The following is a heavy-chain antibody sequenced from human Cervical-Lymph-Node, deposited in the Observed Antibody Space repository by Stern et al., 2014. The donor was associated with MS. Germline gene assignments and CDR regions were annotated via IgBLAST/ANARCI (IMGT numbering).Heavy chain of an antibody. J-gene: IGHJ5*01. D-gene: IGHD4-17*01. CDR2: MNPNTGNT. CDR3: ARADYGDFDS. Sequence: VHLVESGAEVKKPGASVKVSCKTSGYTFTNYDINWVRQATGQGLEWMGWMNPNTGNTGYAQKFQGRVTMTRDTSISTAYMDLSSLRSDDTAVYYCARADYGDFDSWGQGTLVTVSS. CDR1: GYTFTNYD. V-gene: IGHV1-8*01.